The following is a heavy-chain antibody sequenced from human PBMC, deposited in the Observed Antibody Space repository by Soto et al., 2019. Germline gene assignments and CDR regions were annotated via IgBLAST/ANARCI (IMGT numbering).Heavy chain of an antibody. CDR1: GFTFSSYA. Sequence: GSQRLSCAASGFTFSSYAKSWVRKAPGKGLEWVSAISGSGGSTYYADSVKGRFTNSRDIFKPTLYLQLYCLRPEDTAAYYCAKSTGAHTDWIDSWGQGTLVTVSS. J-gene: IGHJ5*01. CDR3: AKSTGAHTDWIDS. CDR2: ISGSGGST. V-gene: IGHV3-23*01.